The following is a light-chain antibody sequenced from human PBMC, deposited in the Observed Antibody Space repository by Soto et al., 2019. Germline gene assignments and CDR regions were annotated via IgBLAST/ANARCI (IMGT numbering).Light chain of an antibody. CDR2: SAS. V-gene: IGKV1-16*01. Sequence: DIQMTQSPSSLSASIGDRVTITCRASQGINSYLAWFQQKPGRAPKSLIYSASILQNGVPSRFSGSGSGRDFTLTISSLQPEDFASYYCQQYDSYSLFTFGPGTKVDIK. J-gene: IGKJ3*01. CDR1: QGINSY. CDR3: QQYDSYSLFT.